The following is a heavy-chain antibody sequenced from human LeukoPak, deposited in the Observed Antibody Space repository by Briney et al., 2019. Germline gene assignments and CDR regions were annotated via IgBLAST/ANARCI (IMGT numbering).Heavy chain of an antibody. Sequence: PSETLSLTCTVSGGSISSSSYYWGWIRQPPGKGLEWIGSIYYSGSTYYNPSLKSRVTISVDTSKNQFSLKLSSVTAADTAVYYCARRIWEQWLVEYYFDYWGQGTLVTVSS. CDR3: ARRIWEQWLVEYYFDY. J-gene: IGHJ4*02. D-gene: IGHD6-19*01. V-gene: IGHV4-39*01. CDR2: IYYSGST. CDR1: GGSISSSSYY.